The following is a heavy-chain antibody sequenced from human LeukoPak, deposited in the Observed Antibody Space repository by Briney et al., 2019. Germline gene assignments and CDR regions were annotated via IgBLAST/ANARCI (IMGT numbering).Heavy chain of an antibody. V-gene: IGHV3-69-1*01. Sequence: GGSLRLSCAASGFTFSDYYMNWVRQAPGKGLEWVSSISSSSTIYYADSVKGRFTISRDNPKNTLYLQMHSLRADDTAVYFCAKRGVVVRVILVGFHREANYFDSWGQGALVTVSS. D-gene: IGHD3-10*01. CDR1: GFTFSDYY. CDR3: AKRGVVVRVILVGFHREANYFDS. J-gene: IGHJ4*02. CDR2: ISSSSTI.